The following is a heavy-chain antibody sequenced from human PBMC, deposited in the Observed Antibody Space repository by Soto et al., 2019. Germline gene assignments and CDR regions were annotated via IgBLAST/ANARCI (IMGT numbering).Heavy chain of an antibody. J-gene: IGHJ6*02. V-gene: IGHV5-10-1*01. CDR2: IDPSDSYT. D-gene: IGHD2-2*01. Sequence: GESLKISCKGSGYSFTSYWISWVRQMPGKGLEWMGRIDPSDSYTNYSPSFQGHVTISADKSISTAYLQWSSLKASDTAMYYCARDIWDIVVVPAAPYGMDVWGQGTTVTVSS. CDR3: ARDIWDIVVVPAAPYGMDV. CDR1: GYSFTSYW.